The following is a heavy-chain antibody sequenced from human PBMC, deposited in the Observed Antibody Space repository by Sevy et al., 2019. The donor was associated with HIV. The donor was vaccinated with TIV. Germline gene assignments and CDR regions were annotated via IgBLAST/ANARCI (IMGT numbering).Heavy chain of an antibody. Sequence: GGSLRLSCAASGFTFSSYSMNWVRQAPGKGLEWVSYISSSSSTIYYADSVKGRFTISRDNAKNSLYLQMNSLRAEDTAVYYCARGAVAATRGTLGYWGQGTLVTVSS. V-gene: IGHV3-48*01. CDR3: ARGAVAATRGTLGY. CDR2: ISSSSSTI. CDR1: GFTFSSYS. J-gene: IGHJ4*02. D-gene: IGHD2-15*01.